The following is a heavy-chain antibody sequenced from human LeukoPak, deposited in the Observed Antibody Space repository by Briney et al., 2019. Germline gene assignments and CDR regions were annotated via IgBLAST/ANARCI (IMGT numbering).Heavy chain of an antibody. Sequence: PWETLSLTCTVSDGSISGYYWNWIRQSPGKGLEWIGYMFYSGSTNYNPSLKSRVTMSVDTSKNQFSLKLSPVTAADTAVYYCARRGSSSSGYGLDVWGQGTTVTVSS. J-gene: IGHJ6*02. V-gene: IGHV4-59*08. CDR3: ARRGSSSSGYGLDV. CDR2: MFYSGST. D-gene: IGHD6-6*01. CDR1: DGSISGYY.